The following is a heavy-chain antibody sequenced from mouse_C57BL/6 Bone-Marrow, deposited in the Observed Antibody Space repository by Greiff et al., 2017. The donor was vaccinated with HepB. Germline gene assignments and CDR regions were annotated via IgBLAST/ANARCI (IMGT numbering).Heavy chain of an antibody. CDR3: ARHAGDGSSYEGYAMDY. V-gene: IGHV2-6-1*01. D-gene: IGHD1-1*01. J-gene: IGHJ4*01. CDR1: GFSLTSYG. CDR2: IWSDGST. Sequence: QVQLKESGPGLVAPSQRLSITCTVSGFSLTSYGVHWVRQPPGKGLEWLVVIWSDGSTTYNSALKSRLSISKDNSKSQVFLKMNSLQTDDTAMYYCARHAGDGSSYEGYAMDYWGQGTSVTVSS.